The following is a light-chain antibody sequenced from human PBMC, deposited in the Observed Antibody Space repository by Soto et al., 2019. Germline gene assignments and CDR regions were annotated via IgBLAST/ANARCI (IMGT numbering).Light chain of an antibody. CDR3: QQSYNAPFT. CDR2: VAS. J-gene: IGKJ3*01. Sequence: DIQVTQSPSSLSASVGDRVTITCRSSQNIDNYLNWYQHKPEKAPKLLIYVASHLQSGVPSRFSGSGSGTEFTITISNLQPEDFATFYCQQSYNAPFTFGPGTRVDV. V-gene: IGKV1-39*01. CDR1: QNIDNY.